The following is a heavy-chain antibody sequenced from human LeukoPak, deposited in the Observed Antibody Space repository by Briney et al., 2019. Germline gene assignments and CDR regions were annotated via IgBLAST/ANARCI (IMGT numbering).Heavy chain of an antibody. CDR3: AGGNFYDSSGHPYHFHY. V-gene: IGHV4-59*01. Sequence: SETLSLTCTVSGVSISSYYWSWIRQPPGKGLEWIGYIYYSENTNYNSSLKSRVTISEDTSKNQFSLNLTSVTAADTAVYYCAGGNFYDSSGHPYHFHYWGQRTLVTVPS. CDR2: IYYSENT. J-gene: IGHJ4*02. CDR1: GVSISSYY. D-gene: IGHD3-22*01.